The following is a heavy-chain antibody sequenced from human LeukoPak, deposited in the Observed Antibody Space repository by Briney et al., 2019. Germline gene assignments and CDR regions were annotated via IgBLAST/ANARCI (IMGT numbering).Heavy chain of an antibody. CDR3: ASCSGTDCYWYFDL. J-gene: IGHJ2*01. V-gene: IGHV4-59*08. Sequence: SETLSLTCTVSGGSIANHYWIWIRQPPGKGLEWIGYIYYIGRPQYNHSLKSRVTISLDTSKNQVSLRLNSVTAADTSMYYCASCSGTDCYWYFDLWGRGTLVTVSS. D-gene: IGHD1/OR15-1a*01. CDR1: GGSIANHY. CDR2: IYYIGRP.